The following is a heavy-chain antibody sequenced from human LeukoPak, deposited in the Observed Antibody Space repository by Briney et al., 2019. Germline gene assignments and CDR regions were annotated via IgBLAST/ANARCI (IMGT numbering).Heavy chain of an antibody. D-gene: IGHD5-12*01. Sequence: GGSLRLSCAASGFTFSNAWMSWVRRAPGKGLEWVCRIKSKTDGGTTDYAAPVKGRFTISRDDSKNTLYLQMNSLKTEDTAVYYCTTDYGYSGYDPDYWGQGTLVTVSS. J-gene: IGHJ4*02. CDR1: GFTFSNAW. CDR2: IKSKTDGGTT. V-gene: IGHV3-15*01. CDR3: TTDYGYSGYDPDY.